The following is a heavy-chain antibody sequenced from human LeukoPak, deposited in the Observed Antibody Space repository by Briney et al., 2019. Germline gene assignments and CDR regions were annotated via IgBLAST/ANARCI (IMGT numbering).Heavy chain of an antibody. CDR1: GLTFSSYS. CDR2: ISSSSSYI. V-gene: IGHV3-21*01. J-gene: IGHJ6*03. CDR3: AREDKVYDFWSGPYYYYYMDV. Sequence: GGSLRLSCAASGLTFSSYSMNWVREAPGKGLEWVSSISSSSSYIYYADSVKGRFTISRDNAKNSLYLQMNSLRAEDTAVYYCAREDKVYDFWSGPYYYYYMDVWGKGTTVTVSS. D-gene: IGHD3-3*01.